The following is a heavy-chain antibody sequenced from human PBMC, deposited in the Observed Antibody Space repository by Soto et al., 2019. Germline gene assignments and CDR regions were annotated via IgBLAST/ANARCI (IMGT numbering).Heavy chain of an antibody. CDR2: INPNSGDT. J-gene: IGHJ6*02. V-gene: IGHV1-2*02. CDR1: GYTFTGYY. CDR3: ARGHCSSTSCYGSDYYYGLDV. Sequence: QVQLVQSGAEVKKPGASVKVSCKASGYTFTGYYMHWVRQAPGQGLEWMGWINPNSGDTSYAQKFQGRVTMTRDTSITTAYMELSRLRSDETAVYYCARGHCSSTSCYGSDYYYGLDVWGQGTTVTVSS. D-gene: IGHD2-2*01.